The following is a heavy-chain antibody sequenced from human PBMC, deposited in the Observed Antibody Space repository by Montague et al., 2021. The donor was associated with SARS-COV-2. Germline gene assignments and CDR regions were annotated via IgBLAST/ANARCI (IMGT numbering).Heavy chain of an antibody. J-gene: IGHJ4*02. CDR3: ARGGGSGYRYYFDY. Sequence: SETLSLTCTVSGGSISSNFWSWIRQPPGKGLEWIGYIYYSGSTNXNPSLKSRVTISVDTSKKQFSLRLSSVTAADTAVHYCARGGGSGYRYYFDYWGQGSLVTVSS. CDR1: GGSISSNF. V-gene: IGHV4-59*01. CDR2: IYYSGST. D-gene: IGHD3-22*01.